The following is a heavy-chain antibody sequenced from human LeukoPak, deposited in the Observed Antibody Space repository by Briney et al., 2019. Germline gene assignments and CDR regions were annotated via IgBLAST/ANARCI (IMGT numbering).Heavy chain of an antibody. J-gene: IGHJ4*02. Sequence: ASVKVSCKASGYTFTGYYMHWVRQAPGQGLEWMGWINPNSGVTKFAQRFQGRVTMTRDTSTSTAYLDLSSLRSDDTAVYYCATAVLYGGNDFDYWGQGTRVTVSS. CDR3: ATAVLYGGNDFDY. CDR1: GYTFTGYY. D-gene: IGHD5-12*01. CDR2: INPNSGVT. V-gene: IGHV1-2*02.